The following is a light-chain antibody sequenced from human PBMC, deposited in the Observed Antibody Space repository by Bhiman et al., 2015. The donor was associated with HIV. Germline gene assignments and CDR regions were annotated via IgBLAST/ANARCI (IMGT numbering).Light chain of an antibody. Sequence: QSVLTQPPSVSAAPGQKVTISCSGGSSNIGTNYVSWYQLRPGAAPKLLIFDNNKRPSGIPDRFSGSKSGTSATLGITGLQTGDEADYFCGTWDISLRAVVFGGGTKLTVL. V-gene: IGLV1-51*01. J-gene: IGLJ2*01. CDR1: SSNIGTNY. CDR3: GTWDISLRAVV. CDR2: DNN.